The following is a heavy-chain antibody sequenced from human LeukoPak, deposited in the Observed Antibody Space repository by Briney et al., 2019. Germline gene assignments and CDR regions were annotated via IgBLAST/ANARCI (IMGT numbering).Heavy chain of an antibody. J-gene: IGHJ5*02. V-gene: IGHV1-46*01. D-gene: IGHD1-26*01. CDR1: GYTFTSYD. CDR3: ARDPRRSSGSYSLGYNWFDP. Sequence: ASVKVSCKASGYTFTSYDINWVRQAPGQGLEWMGIINPSGGSTSYAQKFQGRVTMTRDMSTSTVYMELSSLRSEDTAVYYCARDPRRSSGSYSLGYNWFDPWGQGTLVTVSS. CDR2: INPSGGST.